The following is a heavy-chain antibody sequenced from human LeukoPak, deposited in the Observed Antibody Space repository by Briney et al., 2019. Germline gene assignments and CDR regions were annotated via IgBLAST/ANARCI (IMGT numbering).Heavy chain of an antibody. CDR2: ISYDGSNK. CDR3: VRGLPGGFDS. D-gene: IGHD3-16*01. J-gene: IGHJ4*02. Sequence: GGSLRLSCAASGFTFSSYAMHGVRKAPGKGREWVAVISYDGSNKYYADSVKGRFTISRDNSKNTLYLQMNSLRAEDTAVYYCVRGLPGGFDSWGQGTLVTVSS. V-gene: IGHV3-30-3*01. CDR1: GFTFSSYA.